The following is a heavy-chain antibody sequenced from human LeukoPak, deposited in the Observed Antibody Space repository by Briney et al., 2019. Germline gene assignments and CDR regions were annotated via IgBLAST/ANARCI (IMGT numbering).Heavy chain of an antibody. CDR2: IYYSGST. CDR3: ARGKRVGYYFDY. J-gene: IGHJ4*02. V-gene: IGHV4-31*03. CDR1: GGSISSSGYY. D-gene: IGHD1-1*01. Sequence: PSETLSLTCTVSGGSISSSGYYWSWIRQHPGKGLEWFGYIYYSGSTYYNPSLKSRVTTSVDTSKNQFSLKLSSVTAADTAVYYCARGKRVGYYFDYWGQGTLVTVSS.